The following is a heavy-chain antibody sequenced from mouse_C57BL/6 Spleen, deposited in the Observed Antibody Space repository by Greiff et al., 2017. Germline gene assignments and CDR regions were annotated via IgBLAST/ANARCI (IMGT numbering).Heavy chain of an antibody. CDR1: GYTFTSYW. V-gene: IGHV1-5*01. J-gene: IGHJ2*01. Sequence: EVQLQQSGTVLARPGASVKMSCKTSGYTFTSYWMHWVKQRPGQGLEWIGAIYPGNSDTSYNQKFKGKAKLTAVTSASTAYMELSSLTNEDSAVYYCTRSVNWEGYFDYWGQGTTLTVSS. CDR2: IYPGNSDT. CDR3: TRSVNWEGYFDY. D-gene: IGHD4-1*01.